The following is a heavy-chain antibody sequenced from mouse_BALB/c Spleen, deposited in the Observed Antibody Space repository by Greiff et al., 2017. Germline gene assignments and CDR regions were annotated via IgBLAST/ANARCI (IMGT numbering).Heavy chain of an antibody. CDR2: ISYDGSN. V-gene: IGHV3-6*02. D-gene: IGHD4-1*01. J-gene: IGHJ3*01. CDR1: GYSITSGYY. CDR3: ASWDGAY. Sequence: DVKLQESGPGLVKPSQSLSLTCSVTGYSITSGYYWNWIRQFPGNKLEWMGYISYDGSNNYNPSLKNRISITRDTSKNQFFLKLNSVTTEDTATYYCASWDGAYWGQGTLVTVSA.